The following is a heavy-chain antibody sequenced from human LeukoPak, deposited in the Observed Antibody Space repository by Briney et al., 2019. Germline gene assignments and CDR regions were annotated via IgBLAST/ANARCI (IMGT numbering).Heavy chain of an antibody. D-gene: IGHD1-26*01. V-gene: IGHV1-2*06. CDR3: ARGSLSGSYRRFDY. CDR2: INPNSGGT. J-gene: IGHJ4*02. CDR1: GYTFTGYY. Sequence: GASVKVSCKASGYTFTGYYMHWVRQAPGQGLEWMGRINPNSGGTNYAQKFQGRVTMTRDTSISTAYMELSRLRSDDTAVYYCARGSLSGSYRRFDYRGQGTLVTVSS.